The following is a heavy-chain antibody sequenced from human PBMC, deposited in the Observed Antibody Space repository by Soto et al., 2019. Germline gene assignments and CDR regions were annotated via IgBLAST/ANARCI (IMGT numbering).Heavy chain of an antibody. CDR3: ARLPFYYIWGSYRYLQYYYYMDV. CDR1: GYTFTSYW. V-gene: IGHV5-51*01. Sequence: GESLKISCKGSGYTFTSYWNGWVRQMTGKGVEWMGIMYPGDSDTRYSPSSQGQVTISADKSISAAYLQWSSLKASDTAMYYCARLPFYYIWGSYRYLQYYYYMDVWGKGTTVTVSS. D-gene: IGHD3-16*02. CDR2: MYPGDSDT. J-gene: IGHJ6*03.